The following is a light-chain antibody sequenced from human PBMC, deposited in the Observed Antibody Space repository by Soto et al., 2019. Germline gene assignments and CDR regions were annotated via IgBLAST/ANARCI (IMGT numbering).Light chain of an antibody. CDR3: KQRLNWPPN. J-gene: IGKJ1*01. V-gene: IGKV3-11*01. CDR1: QSVTNY. Sequence: EIVLTQSPGTLSLSPGERATLSCRATQSVTNYIAWYQQRPGQAPRLLIYDASNRASGVQAKFSGSGSGTDFTLTISDLEPADFGLYYCKQRLNWPPNFGQGTKVDIK. CDR2: DAS.